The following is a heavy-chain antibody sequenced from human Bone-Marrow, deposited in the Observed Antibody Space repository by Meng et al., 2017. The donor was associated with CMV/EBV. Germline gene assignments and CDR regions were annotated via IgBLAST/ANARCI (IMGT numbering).Heavy chain of an antibody. D-gene: IGHD6-13*01. CDR2: IYYSGST. Sequence: GSLRLSCTVSGGSISSSSYYWGWIRQPPGKGLEWIGSIYYSGSTYYNPSLKSRVTISVDTSKNQFSLKLSSVTAADTAVYYCARQSPRIAAAGSFQHWGQGTLVSVSS. CDR1: GGSISSSSYY. CDR3: ARQSPRIAAAGSFQH. V-gene: IGHV4-39*01. J-gene: IGHJ1*01.